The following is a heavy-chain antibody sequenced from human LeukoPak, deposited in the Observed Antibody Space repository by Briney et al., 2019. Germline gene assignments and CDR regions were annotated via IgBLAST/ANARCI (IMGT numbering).Heavy chain of an antibody. CDR2: IWYDGSNK. D-gene: IGHD6-13*01. J-gene: IGHJ1*01. Sequence: GGSLRLSCAASGFTFSSYGMHWVRQAPGKGLEWVAVIWYDGSNKYYADSVKGRFTISRDNSKNTLYLQMNSLRAEDTAVYYCARAPRGIAAAGTYFQHWGQGTLVTVSS. CDR3: ARAPRGIAAAGTYFQH. V-gene: IGHV3-33*01. CDR1: GFTFSSYG.